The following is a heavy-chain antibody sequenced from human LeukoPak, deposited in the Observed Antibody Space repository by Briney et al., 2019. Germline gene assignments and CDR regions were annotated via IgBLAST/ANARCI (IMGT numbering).Heavy chain of an antibody. J-gene: IGHJ6*02. CDR2: MKQDGSEK. CDR3: ARETLYCSSTSCYKYYYYYGMDV. D-gene: IGHD2-2*02. CDR1: GFILSSYW. V-gene: IGHV3-7*01. Sequence: GGSLTLSCAASGFILSSYWMSWLRPAPGKGLDGVANMKQDGSEKYYVHSVRGRFTISRDNAKNSLYLQMNSLRAEDTAVYYCARETLYCSSTSCYKYYYYYGMDVWGQGTTVTVSS.